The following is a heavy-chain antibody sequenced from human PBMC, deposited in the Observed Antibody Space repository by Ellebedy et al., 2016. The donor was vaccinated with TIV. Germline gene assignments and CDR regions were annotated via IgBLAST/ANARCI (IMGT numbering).Heavy chain of an antibody. V-gene: IGHV5-51*01. CDR2: IYPSDSDT. J-gene: IGHJ6*02. Sequence: GESLKISXKGSGYSFSSYWIGWVRQMPGKGLEWMGIIYPSDSDTRYSPSFQGQVTISADKSISTAYLVWNSLKASDTAIYFCARLSSGDSLPAAVSFAMDVWGQGTTVTVSS. CDR1: GYSFSSYW. CDR3: ARLSSGDSLPAAVSFAMDV. D-gene: IGHD2-2*01.